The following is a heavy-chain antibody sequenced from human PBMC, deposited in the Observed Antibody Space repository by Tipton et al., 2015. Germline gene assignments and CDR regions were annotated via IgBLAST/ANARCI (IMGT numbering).Heavy chain of an antibody. V-gene: IGHV4-61*03. Sequence: TLSLTCSVSGGSVSSANYYWSWIRQPPGKGLEWVGEINHVGDTNYNPSLKSRVTISVDTSKSRLSLTLTSVTAADTAVYYCARQGTVVVIGMSHYYYYCMDVWGQGTTVTVSS. CDR2: INHVGDT. CDR1: GGSVSSANYY. CDR3: ARQGTVVVIGMSHYYYYCMDV. J-gene: IGHJ6*02. D-gene: IGHD2-21*01.